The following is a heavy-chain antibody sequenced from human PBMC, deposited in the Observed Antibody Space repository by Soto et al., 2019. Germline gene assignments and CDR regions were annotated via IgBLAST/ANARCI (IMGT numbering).Heavy chain of an antibody. D-gene: IGHD6-13*01. CDR2: ISAHTGNT. Sequence: ASVKVSCKTSGYTFTNYGISWVRQAPGQGLEWMGWISAHTGNTNYAQKFQGRVTMTTDTPTSTAYMELRSLRSDDTAVYYCARVLGYNSSWWRHTAFDIWGQGTMVTVS. V-gene: IGHV1-18*01. CDR3: ARVLGYNSSWWRHTAFDI. J-gene: IGHJ3*02. CDR1: GYTFTNYG.